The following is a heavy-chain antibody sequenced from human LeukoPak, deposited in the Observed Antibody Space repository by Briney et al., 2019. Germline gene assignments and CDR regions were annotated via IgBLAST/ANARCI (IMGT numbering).Heavy chain of an antibody. Sequence: SETLSLTCTVPGGSISGYYWSWIRQHPGKGLERIGYIYYSGSTYYNPSLKSRVTISVDTSKNQFSLKLSSVTAADTAVYYCARDTMVRGTDYWGQGTLVTVSS. CDR1: GGSISGYY. CDR3: ARDTMVRGTDY. CDR2: IYYSGST. D-gene: IGHD3-10*01. V-gene: IGHV4-31*03. J-gene: IGHJ4*02.